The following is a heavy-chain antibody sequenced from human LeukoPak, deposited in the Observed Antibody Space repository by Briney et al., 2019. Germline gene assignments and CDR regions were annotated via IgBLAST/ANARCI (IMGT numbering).Heavy chain of an antibody. V-gene: IGHV4-30-4*01. CDR2: IYYSGTT. CDR3: ARARHYHSAYGMDV. J-gene: IGHJ6*02. CDR1: GGSISSGDYY. Sequence: PSETLSLTCTVSGGSISSGDYYWSWIRQPPGKGLVWIGYIYYSGTTYYNPSLKSRVTISVDTSKNQFSLKLSSVTAADTAVYYCARARHYHSAYGMDVWGQGTTVTVSS. D-gene: IGHD1-14*01.